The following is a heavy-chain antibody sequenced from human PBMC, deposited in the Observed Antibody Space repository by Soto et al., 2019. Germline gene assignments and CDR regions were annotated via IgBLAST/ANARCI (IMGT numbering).Heavy chain of an antibody. J-gene: IGHJ6*02. CDR2: IYTSGNT. CDR1: GASVTSYY. CDR3: ARDGVGPHGMDV. V-gene: IGHV4-4*07. Sequence: QVQLQGSDPRLLKPSETLSLTCTVSGASVTSYYWSWIRQPAGKGLDWIGRIYTSGNTDYNPSLKSRATLSLETSQNQVSLKLSSVTAADTAIYYCARDGVGPHGMDVWGQGTTVTVSS. D-gene: IGHD2-8*01.